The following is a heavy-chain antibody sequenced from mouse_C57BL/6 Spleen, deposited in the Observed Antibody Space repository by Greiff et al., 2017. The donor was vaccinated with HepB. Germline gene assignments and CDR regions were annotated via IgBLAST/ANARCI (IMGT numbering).Heavy chain of an antibody. Sequence: QVQLQQSGPELVKPGASVKISCKASGYAFSSSWMNWVKQRPGKGLEWIGRIYPGDGDTNYNGKFKGKATLTADKSSSTAYMQLSSLTAEDSAVYFCATTVYYFDDWGQGTTLTVSS. CDR3: ATTVYYFDD. CDR1: GYAFSSSW. V-gene: IGHV1-82*01. CDR2: IYPGDGDT. J-gene: IGHJ2*01. D-gene: IGHD1-1*01.